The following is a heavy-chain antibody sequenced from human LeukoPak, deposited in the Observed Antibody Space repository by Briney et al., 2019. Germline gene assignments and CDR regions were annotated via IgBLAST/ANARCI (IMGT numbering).Heavy chain of an antibody. CDR2: INPSGGST. CDR1: GYTFTDYY. CDR3: ARAPDGSGSYYNSANDAFDI. V-gene: IGHV1-46*01. Sequence: ASVKVSCKASGYTFTDYYIQWVRQAPGQGLEWVGIINPSGGSTNYAQNFQGRVTMTRDTSTSTVYMELSSLRSEDTAVFYCARAPDGSGSYYNSANDAFDIWGQGTMVTVSS. J-gene: IGHJ3*02. D-gene: IGHD3-10*01.